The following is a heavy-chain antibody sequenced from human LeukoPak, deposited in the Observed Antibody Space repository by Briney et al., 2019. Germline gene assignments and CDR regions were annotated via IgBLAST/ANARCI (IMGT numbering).Heavy chain of an antibody. Sequence: SETLSLTCTVSGGSITSGGHYWSWIRQHSGKGLEWIGYIYNSGSTYYNPSLKSRVSISVDTSKNQFSLKLSSVTAADTAVYYCARVRWLQILQYFDCGGQGSLVTVSS. CDR2: IYNSGST. CDR1: GGSITSGGHY. J-gene: IGHJ4*02. V-gene: IGHV4-31*03. CDR3: ARVRWLQILQYFDC. D-gene: IGHD5-24*01.